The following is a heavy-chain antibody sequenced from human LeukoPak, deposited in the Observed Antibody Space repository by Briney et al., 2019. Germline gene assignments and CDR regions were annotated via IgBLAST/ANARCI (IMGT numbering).Heavy chain of an antibody. Sequence: PSETLSLTCTVSGGSISSYSWSWIRQPPGKGLEWIGYMYSRGSTNDNPSLKSRVTISRDTSKNQLPLRVTSVTAADTAMYYCARHYLYGDPPAFDIWGQGTMVTVSS. D-gene: IGHD4-17*01. V-gene: IGHV4-59*08. CDR3: ARHYLYGDPPAFDI. J-gene: IGHJ3*02. CDR2: MYSRGST. CDR1: GGSISSYS.